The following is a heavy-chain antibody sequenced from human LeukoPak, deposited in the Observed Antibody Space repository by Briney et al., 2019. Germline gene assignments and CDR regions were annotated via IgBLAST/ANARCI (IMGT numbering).Heavy chain of an antibody. Sequence: GSSVKASCKASGGTFSSYAISWVRQAPGQGLEWMGRITPIFGTANYAQKFQGRVTITTDESTSTAYMELSSLRSEDTAVYYCARGFDYYDSSGYYSGDQRPFDYWGQGTLVTVSS. J-gene: IGHJ4*02. CDR1: GGTFSSYA. CDR3: ARGFDYYDSSGYYSGDQRPFDY. CDR2: ITPIFGTA. D-gene: IGHD3-22*01. V-gene: IGHV1-69*05.